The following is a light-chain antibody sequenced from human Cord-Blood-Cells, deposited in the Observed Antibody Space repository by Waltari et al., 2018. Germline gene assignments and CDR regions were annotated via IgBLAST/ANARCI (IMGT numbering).Light chain of an antibody. CDR2: AAS. J-gene: IGKJ3*01. CDR1: QGIRND. V-gene: IGKV1-6*01. Sequence: AVHMTQSPSSLSASVGDRVTLTCRASQGIRNDLGWYQQKPGKAPKLMIYAASSLQSGVPSRFSGSGSGTDFTLTISSLQPEDFATYYCLQDYNYPFTFGPGTKVDIK. CDR3: LQDYNYPFT.